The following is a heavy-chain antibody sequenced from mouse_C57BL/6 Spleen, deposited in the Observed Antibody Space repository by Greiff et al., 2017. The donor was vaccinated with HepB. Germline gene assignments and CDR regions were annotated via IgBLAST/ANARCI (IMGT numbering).Heavy chain of an antibody. CDR1: GFTFSDYG. D-gene: IGHD1-1*01. J-gene: IGHJ4*01. V-gene: IGHV5-17*01. CDR2: ISSGSSTI. CDR3: ARRGTTVAYYAMDY. Sequence: EVMLVESGGGLVKPGGSLKLSCAASGFTFSDYGMHWVRQAPEKGLEWVAYISSGSSTIYYADTVKGRFTISRDNAKNTLFMQMTSLRSEDTAMYYCARRGTTVAYYAMDYWGQGTSVTVSS.